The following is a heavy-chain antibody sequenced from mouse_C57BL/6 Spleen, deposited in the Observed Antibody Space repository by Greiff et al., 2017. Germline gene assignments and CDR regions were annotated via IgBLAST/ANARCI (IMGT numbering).Heavy chain of an antibody. Sequence: VQLQQSGPELVKPGASVKISCKASGYAFSSSWMNWVKQRPGKGLEWIGRIYPGDGDTNYNGKFKGKATLTADKSSSTAYMQLSSLTSEDSAVYFCARDRDYGSSSDYWGQGTTLTVSS. V-gene: IGHV1-82*01. CDR1: GYAFSSSW. D-gene: IGHD1-1*01. CDR3: ARDRDYGSSSDY. CDR2: IYPGDGDT. J-gene: IGHJ2*01.